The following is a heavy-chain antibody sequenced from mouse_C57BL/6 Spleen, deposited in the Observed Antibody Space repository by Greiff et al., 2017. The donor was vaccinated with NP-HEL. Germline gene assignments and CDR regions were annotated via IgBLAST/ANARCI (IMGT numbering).Heavy chain of an antibody. CDR1: GFTFSDYG. CDR2: ISSGSSTI. J-gene: IGHJ4*01. V-gene: IGHV5-17*01. D-gene: IGHD1-1*01. Sequence: EVHLVESGGGLVKPGGSLKLSCAASGFTFSDYGMHWVRQAPEKGLEWVAYISSGSSTIYYADTVKGRFTISRDNAKNTLFLQMTSLRSEDTAMYYCARSYYGSSYQKVYYAMDYWGQGTSVTVSS. CDR3: ARSYYGSSYQKVYYAMDY.